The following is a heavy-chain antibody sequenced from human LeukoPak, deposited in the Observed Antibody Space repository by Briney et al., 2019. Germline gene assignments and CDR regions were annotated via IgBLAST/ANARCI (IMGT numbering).Heavy chain of an antibody. CDR3: ARHTGFSSDFRLGYYYMDV. D-gene: IGHD6-25*01. J-gene: IGHJ6*03. V-gene: IGHV4-39*01. CDR1: GDSLTRSTFY. Sequence: PSETLSLTCTVSGDSLTRSTFYWGWIRQPPGKGLEWIGTIYNSGSGSTKYTPSLKSRVTISKDESQNQFFLKLTSVTAADTATYYCARHTGFSSDFRLGYYYMDVWGKGATVTVSS. CDR2: IYNSGSGST.